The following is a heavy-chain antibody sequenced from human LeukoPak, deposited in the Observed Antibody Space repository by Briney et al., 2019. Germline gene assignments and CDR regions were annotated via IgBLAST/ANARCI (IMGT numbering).Heavy chain of an antibody. CDR3: AREGGYYRPLDY. D-gene: IGHD3-3*01. CDR1: GGSFSDYY. Sequence: SETVSLTCAVYGGSFSDYYWSWIRQPPGKGLEWIGEISLSGGTTYNPSLKSRVTKSVDASKNQFSLNLSSVTAADTAVYYCAREGGYYRPLDYSGQGTLVTVSS. CDR2: ISLSGGT. J-gene: IGHJ4*02. V-gene: IGHV4-34*01.